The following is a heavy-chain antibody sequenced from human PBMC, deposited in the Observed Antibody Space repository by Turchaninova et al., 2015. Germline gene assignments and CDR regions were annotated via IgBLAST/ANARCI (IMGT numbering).Heavy chain of an antibody. Sequence: QITLKESGPTLVQPTQTLPLTCPFSGFSLSTSEVGVGLLRQPPGKALEWLALIYWDDDKRYSPSLKSRLTITRDTSKNQVVLTMTNMDPVDTATYYCAHRRAGDLVFDYWGQGTLVTVSA. CDR1: GFSLSTSEVG. D-gene: IGHD7-27*01. CDR2: IYWDDDK. CDR3: AHRRAGDLVFDY. J-gene: IGHJ4*02. V-gene: IGHV2-5*02.